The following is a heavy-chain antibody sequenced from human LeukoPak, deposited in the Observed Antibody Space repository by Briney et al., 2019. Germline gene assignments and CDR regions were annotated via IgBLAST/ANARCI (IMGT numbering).Heavy chain of an antibody. D-gene: IGHD3-3*01. CDR1: GFTFSSYA. CDR2: ISGSGGST. Sequence: GGSLRLSCAASGFTFSSYAMSWVRQAPGKGLEWVSAISGSGGSTYYADSVKGRFTISRDNSKNTLYLQMNSLRAEDTAVYYCAKDLREYYDFWSGPPAFDYWGQGTLVTVSS. J-gene: IGHJ4*02. CDR3: AKDLREYYDFWSGPPAFDY. V-gene: IGHV3-23*01.